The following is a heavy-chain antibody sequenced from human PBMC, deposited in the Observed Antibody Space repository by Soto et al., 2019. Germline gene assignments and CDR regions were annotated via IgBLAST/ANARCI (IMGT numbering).Heavy chain of an antibody. D-gene: IGHD3-10*01. V-gene: IGHV3-74*01. Sequence: PGGSLRLSCAASGFTFSSYWMHWVRQAPGKGLVWVSRINSDGSSTSYADSVKGRFTISRDNAKNTLYLQMNSLRAEDTAVYYCARGQARREYGSGSYYYYWGQGTLVTVSS. CDR3: ARGQARREYGSGSYYYY. CDR2: INSDGSST. J-gene: IGHJ4*02. CDR1: GFTFSSYW.